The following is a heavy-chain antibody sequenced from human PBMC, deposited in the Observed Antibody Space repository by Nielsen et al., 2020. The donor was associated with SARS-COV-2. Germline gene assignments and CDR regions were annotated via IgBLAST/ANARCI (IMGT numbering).Heavy chain of an antibody. CDR1: GGSISSGGYY. V-gene: IGHV4-31*03. Sequence: LRLSCTVSGGSISSGGYYWSWIRQHPGKGLEWIGYIYYSGSTYYNPSLKSRVTISVDTSKNQFSLKLSSVTAADTAVYYCARLGYCSSTSCHDAFDIWGQGTMVTVSS. CDR2: IYYSGST. D-gene: IGHD2-2*01. J-gene: IGHJ3*02. CDR3: ARLGYCSSTSCHDAFDI.